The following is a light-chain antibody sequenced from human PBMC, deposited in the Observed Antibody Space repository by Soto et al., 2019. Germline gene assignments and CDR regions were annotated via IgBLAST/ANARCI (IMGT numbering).Light chain of an antibody. CDR1: QEVATW. V-gene: IGKV1-12*01. J-gene: IGKJ2*01. Sequence: DTQMTQSPSSVSASVGDRVTITCRASQEVATWLAWYQLKPGRAPKLLISGTSILLSDVPSRFSGSGSGAEFTLTIASLQPEDSATYVCLQSKSFPFTVGQGTKLEIK. CDR2: GTS. CDR3: LQSKSFPFT.